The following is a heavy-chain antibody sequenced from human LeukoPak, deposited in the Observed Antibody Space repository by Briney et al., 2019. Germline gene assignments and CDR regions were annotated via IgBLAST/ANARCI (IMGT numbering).Heavy chain of an antibody. D-gene: IGHD3/OR15-3a*01. V-gene: IGHV4-39*01. J-gene: IGHJ4*02. CDR2: IYYSGST. CDR1: GGSISSSSYY. Sequence: SETLCLTCTVSGGSISSSSYYWGWIRQPPGKGLEWIGSIYYSGSTYYNPSLKSRVTISVDTSKNQFSLKLSSVTAADTAVYYCARQGTGPDYWGQGTLVTVSS. CDR3: ARQGTGPDY.